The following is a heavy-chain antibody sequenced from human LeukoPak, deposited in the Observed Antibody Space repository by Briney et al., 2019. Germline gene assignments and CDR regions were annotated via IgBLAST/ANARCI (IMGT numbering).Heavy chain of an antibody. CDR3: AREGLTTATGYYYYYYMDV. J-gene: IGHJ6*03. D-gene: IGHD4-11*01. V-gene: IGHV4-61*02. CDR1: GGSISSGSYY. Sequence: SQTLSLTCTVSGGSISSGSYYWSWIRQPAGKGLEWIGRIYTSGSTNYNPSLKNRVTISVDTSKNQFSLKLSSVTAADTAVYYCAREGLTTATGYYYYYYMDVWGKGTTVTVSS. CDR2: IYTSGST.